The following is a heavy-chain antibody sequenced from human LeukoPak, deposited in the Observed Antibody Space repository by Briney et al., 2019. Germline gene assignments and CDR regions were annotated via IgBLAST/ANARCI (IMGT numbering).Heavy chain of an antibody. J-gene: IGHJ4*02. Sequence: PSETLSLTCSVSNGSISTSYWSWIRQSPGKGLEWIGYIYYGGTTSYTPSLKRRNTISVDSPKSHFSLRLTSLTAADTALYYCARHGGTLDYFDSWGPGSLVIVSS. V-gene: IGHV4-59*08. CDR3: ARHGGTLDYFDS. CDR1: NGSISTSY. CDR2: IYYGGTT. D-gene: IGHD1-26*01.